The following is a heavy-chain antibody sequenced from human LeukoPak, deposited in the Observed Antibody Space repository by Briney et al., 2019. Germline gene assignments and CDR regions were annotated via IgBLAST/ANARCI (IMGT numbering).Heavy chain of an antibody. Sequence: GGSLRLFCAASGFTFSDYWMHWVRQAPGKGLVWVSRINTDMSSTIYTDSVKGRFTISRDNAKNTLYLQMNSLRAEDTAVYYCARDLSHCSGGTCFSAHFDYWGLGTLVTVSS. CDR2: INTDMSST. D-gene: IGHD2-15*01. CDR1: GFTFSDYW. V-gene: IGHV3-74*01. J-gene: IGHJ4*02. CDR3: ARDLSHCSGGTCFSAHFDY.